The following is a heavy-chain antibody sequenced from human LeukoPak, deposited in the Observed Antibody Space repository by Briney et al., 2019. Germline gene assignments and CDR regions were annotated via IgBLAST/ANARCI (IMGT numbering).Heavy chain of an antibody. Sequence: GGSLRLSCVASGFSLSGYWMYWVRQAPGKGLMYISRNNGDGSTTNYADVVKGRFSMSRDNVKNTLYLQMNSLRVEDTAVYYCARDPRNVGLAPWGQGTLVTVSS. J-gene: IGHJ5*02. CDR3: ARDPRNVGLAP. CDR2: NNGDGSTT. CDR1: GFSLSGYW. D-gene: IGHD2-15*01. V-gene: IGHV3-74*01.